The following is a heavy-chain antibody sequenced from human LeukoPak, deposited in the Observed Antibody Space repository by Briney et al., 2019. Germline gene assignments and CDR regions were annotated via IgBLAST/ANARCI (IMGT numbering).Heavy chain of an antibody. CDR2: IYHRGSI. Sequence: SETLSLTCGVSGYSISSACYWGWIRQPPGKGLEWIESIYHRGSIYSNPSLKSRVTISVDTSKHQFSLKLTSMTAADTAVYFCARGPYGSGSYPYYFDYWGQGTLVTVSS. D-gene: IGHD3-10*01. CDR3: ARGPYGSGSYPYYFDY. J-gene: IGHJ4*02. V-gene: IGHV4-38-2*01. CDR1: GYSISSACY.